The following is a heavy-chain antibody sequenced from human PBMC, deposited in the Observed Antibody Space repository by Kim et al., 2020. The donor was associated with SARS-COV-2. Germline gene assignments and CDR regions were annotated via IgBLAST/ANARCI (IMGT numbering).Heavy chain of an antibody. J-gene: IGHJ5*02. CDR3: AREGSGRYNWFDP. D-gene: IGHD3-10*01. V-gene: IGHV1-3*01. Sequence: YSQNFQGRLTITRDTSATTAYMELSGLTSQDTAVYFCAREGSGRYNWFDPWGQGTLVTVSS.